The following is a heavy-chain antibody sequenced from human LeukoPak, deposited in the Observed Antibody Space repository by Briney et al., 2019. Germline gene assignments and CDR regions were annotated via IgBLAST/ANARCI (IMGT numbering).Heavy chain of an antibody. V-gene: IGHV3-23*01. J-gene: IGHJ4*02. D-gene: IGHD6-19*01. Sequence: AGGSLRLSCAASGFTFSSYGMSWVRQAPGKGLEWVSAISGSGGSTYYADSVKGRFTISRDNSKNTLYLQMNSLRAEDTAVYYCATQWGMGGWYFLDYWGQGTLVTVSS. CDR2: ISGSGGST. CDR1: GFTFSSYG. CDR3: ATQWGMGGWYFLDY.